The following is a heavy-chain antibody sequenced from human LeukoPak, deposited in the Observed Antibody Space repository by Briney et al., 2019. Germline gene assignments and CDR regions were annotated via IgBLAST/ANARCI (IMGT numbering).Heavy chain of an antibody. CDR3: ARKGLGYCSGGSCFSPVAY. CDR2: ISYDGDNK. D-gene: IGHD2-15*01. Sequence: PGGSLRLSCAASGFTFSSYAMHWVRQAPGKGLEWVAVISYDGDNKYYADSVKGRFTISRDNSKNMLYLQMNSLRPEDTAVYYCARKGLGYCSGGSCFSPVAYWGQGTLVTVSS. V-gene: IGHV3-30-3*01. CDR1: GFTFSSYA. J-gene: IGHJ4*02.